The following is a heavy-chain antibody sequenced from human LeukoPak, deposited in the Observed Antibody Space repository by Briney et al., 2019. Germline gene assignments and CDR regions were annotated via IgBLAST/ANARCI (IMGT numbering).Heavy chain of an antibody. CDR1: GFTFSSYG. V-gene: IGHV3-33*06. CDR2: IWYDGSNK. Sequence: GGSLRLSCAASGFTFSSYGMHWVRQAPGKGLEWVAVIWYDGSNKYHADSVKGRFTISRDNSKNTLYLQMNSLRAEDTAVYYCAKERVATGYSHGLALGPFDYWGQGTLVTVSS. D-gene: IGHD5-18*01. J-gene: IGHJ4*02. CDR3: AKERVATGYSHGLALGPFDY.